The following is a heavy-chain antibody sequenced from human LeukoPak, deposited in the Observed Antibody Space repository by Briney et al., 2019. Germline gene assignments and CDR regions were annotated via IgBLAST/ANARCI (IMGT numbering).Heavy chain of an antibody. CDR3: ARDNNDYVWGSYRNGFDP. CDR2: ISASNGNT. D-gene: IGHD3-16*02. Sequence: GASVRVSCKASGYTFTRYGISWVRQAPGQGLQWLGWISASNGNTNYAQKFRDRVTMSTDTSTGTAYLDVRSLTSDDTAMYYCARDNNDYVWGSYRNGFDPWGQGTPVTVSS. V-gene: IGHV1-18*01. CDR1: GYTFTRYG. J-gene: IGHJ5*02.